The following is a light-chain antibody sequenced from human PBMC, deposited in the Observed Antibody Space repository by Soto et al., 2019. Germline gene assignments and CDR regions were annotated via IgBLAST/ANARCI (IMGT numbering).Light chain of an antibody. V-gene: IGKV1-39*01. CDR2: AAS. CDR1: QSISNH. Sequence: DIRMTQSPSSLSASVEDRVIITCRASQSISNHLNWYQQKPGKAPKLLIFAASSLQSGVPSRFSGSRSGPEFTLTISSLHPEELATYYCQQSYSSPPTFGQGTKVDIK. J-gene: IGKJ1*01. CDR3: QQSYSSPPT.